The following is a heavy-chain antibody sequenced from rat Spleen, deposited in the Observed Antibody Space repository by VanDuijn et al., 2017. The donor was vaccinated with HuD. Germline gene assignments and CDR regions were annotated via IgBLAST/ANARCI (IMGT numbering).Heavy chain of an antibody. V-gene: IGHV2-63*01. CDR1: GFSLTSYN. Sequence: QVQLKESGPGLVQPSQTLSLTCTVSGFSLTSYNVHWVRQPPGKGLEWMGRMRYNGDTSYNSAIKSRLSISRDTSKSQLFLKMNSLQTEDIATYYCARDRYGYPPYYYVMDAWGQGTSVTVSS. J-gene: IGHJ4*01. D-gene: IGHD3-8*01. CDR2: MRYNGDT. CDR3: ARDRYGYPPYYYVMDA.